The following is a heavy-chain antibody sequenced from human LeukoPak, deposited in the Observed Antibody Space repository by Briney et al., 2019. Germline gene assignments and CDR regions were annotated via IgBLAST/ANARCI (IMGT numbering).Heavy chain of an antibody. D-gene: IGHD5-12*01. CDR1: GFTLSSYS. CDR3: ARWGGYSAYYSDY. CDR2: ISSSSIYI. Sequence: RGSPRLSCAASGFTLSSYSMNSVRQAPGPGLEGVSSISSSSIYIYYADSLQRRFTISRDNAQHSLYFQINRLRAQDTAGYYFARWGGYSAYYSDYWGQGTLVTVSS. V-gene: IGHV3-21*01. J-gene: IGHJ4*02.